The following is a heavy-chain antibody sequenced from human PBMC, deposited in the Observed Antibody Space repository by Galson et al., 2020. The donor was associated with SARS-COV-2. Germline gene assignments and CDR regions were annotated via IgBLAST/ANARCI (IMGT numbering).Heavy chain of an antibody. D-gene: IGHD1-26*01. CDR2: ISKDGSKN. V-gene: IGHV3-30*01. CDR1: GFTFSNYA. Sequence: GGSLRLSCAVSGFTFSNYAMPWVRQAPGTGLEWVAVISKDGSKNYYAASLKGRFTISRDNSKNTLFLQMNSLRPEDTALYYCARDSPSGSYYGDFDYWGQGTLVTVSA. J-gene: IGHJ4*02. CDR3: ARDSPSGSYYGDFDY.